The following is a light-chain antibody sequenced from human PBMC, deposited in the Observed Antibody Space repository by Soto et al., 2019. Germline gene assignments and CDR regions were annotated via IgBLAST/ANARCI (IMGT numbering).Light chain of an antibody. CDR3: SSYAGGKNYV. CDR1: SSDVGGYNY. CDR2: GVS. Sequence: QSALTQPPSASGSPGQSVTISCTGTSSDVGGYNYVSWYQQHPGKAPKLMIYGVSKRPSGVPDRFSGSKSGNTASLTVSGLQAEDEADYYSSSYAGGKNYVFGTGRKLNVL. V-gene: IGLV2-8*01. J-gene: IGLJ1*01.